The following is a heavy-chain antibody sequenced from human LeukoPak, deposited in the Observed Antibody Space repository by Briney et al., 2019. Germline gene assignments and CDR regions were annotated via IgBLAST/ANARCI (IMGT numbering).Heavy chain of an antibody. Sequence: GASVKVSCKASGYRFTTHMYTIHWLRQAPGHRLEWMGWINAGNGNTKYSQKFQGRVTITGDTSARTVYMEVSSLVSEDTAVYYCARDSDSSGWSWVYWGQGTLVTVSS. D-gene: IGHD6-19*01. J-gene: IGHJ4*02. CDR1: GYRFTTHMYT. CDR2: INAGNGNT. V-gene: IGHV1-3*01. CDR3: ARDSDSSGWSWVY.